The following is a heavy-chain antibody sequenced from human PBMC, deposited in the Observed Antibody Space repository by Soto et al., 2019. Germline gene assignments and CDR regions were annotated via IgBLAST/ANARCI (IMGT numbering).Heavy chain of an antibody. V-gene: IGHV3-74*01. CDR2: IMSDGSGT. D-gene: IGHD3-16*01. J-gene: IGHJ6*02. Sequence: VHLVESGGGLVQPGGSLRLSCGASGFTFSSYWMHWVRQGPGEGLVWVSRIMSDGSGTTYADSVKGRFTISRDNAKNTLYLQMNSLRAEDTAVYHCARSRGSGGVEYNMDVWGQGTTVTVSS. CDR3: ARSRGSGGVEYNMDV. CDR1: GFTFSSYW.